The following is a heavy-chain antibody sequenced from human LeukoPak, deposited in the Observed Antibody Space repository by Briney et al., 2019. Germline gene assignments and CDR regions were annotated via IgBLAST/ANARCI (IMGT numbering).Heavy chain of an antibody. CDR1: GFTVSSNY. CDR2: IYSGGST. Sequence: PGGSLRLSCAASGFTVSSNYMSWVRQAPGKGLEWVSVIYSGGSTYYADSVKGRFTISRDNSKNTLYLQMNSLRAEDTAVYYCARDRSRGDYDIWGQGTMVTVSS. CDR3: ARDRSRGDYDI. D-gene: IGHD4-17*01. V-gene: IGHV3-66*01. J-gene: IGHJ3*02.